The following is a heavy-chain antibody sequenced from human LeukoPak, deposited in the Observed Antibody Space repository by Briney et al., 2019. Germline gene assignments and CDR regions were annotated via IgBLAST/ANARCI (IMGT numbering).Heavy chain of an antibody. Sequence: ASVEVSCKASGYTFTSYGISWVRQAPGQGLEWMGWISAYNGNTNYAQKLQGRVTMTTDTSTSTAYMELRSLRSDDTAVYYCARGYYDFWSGYYTMYYFDYWGQGTLVTVSS. D-gene: IGHD3-3*01. CDR1: GYTFTSYG. J-gene: IGHJ4*02. CDR3: ARGYYDFWSGYYTMYYFDY. CDR2: ISAYNGNT. V-gene: IGHV1-18*01.